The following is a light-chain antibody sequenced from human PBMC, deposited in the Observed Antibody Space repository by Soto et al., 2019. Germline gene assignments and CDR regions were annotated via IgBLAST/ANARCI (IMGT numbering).Light chain of an antibody. Sequence: EIVMTQSPATLSVSPGERATLSCRASQSVSSNLAWYQQKPGQAPRLLIYGASTRATGIPARFSGSGSGTEFTLPIISRQSQDFAVYYCQQYNNWAPYTFGQGTKLDIK. J-gene: IGKJ2*01. V-gene: IGKV3-15*01. CDR3: QQYNNWAPYT. CDR2: GAS. CDR1: QSVSSN.